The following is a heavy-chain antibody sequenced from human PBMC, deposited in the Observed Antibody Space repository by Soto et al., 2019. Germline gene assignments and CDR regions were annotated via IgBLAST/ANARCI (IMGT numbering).Heavy chain of an antibody. CDR2: IDPSDSYT. CDR1: GYSFTSYW. CDR3: ASHALTVTTSSVYYYGMDV. J-gene: IGHJ6*02. V-gene: IGHV5-10-1*01. D-gene: IGHD4-4*01. Sequence: GQSLKISCKGAGYSFTSYWIRWVRQMPGKGPEWRGRIDPSDSYTNYIPSFQGHVTISADKSISTAYLQWSSLKASDTAMYYCASHALTVTTSSVYYYGMDVWGQGTTVTVSS.